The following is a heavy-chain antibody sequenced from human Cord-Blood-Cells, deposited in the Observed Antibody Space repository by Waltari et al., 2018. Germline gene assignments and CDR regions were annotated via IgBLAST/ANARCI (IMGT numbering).Heavy chain of an antibody. CDR2: IRVKAYGGTT. CDR3: TRFAPIAAAD. Sequence: EVQLVEYGGGLVKTGRSLRLSCTASGFTFGDYAMSWFRQAPGKGLVWVGFIRVKAYGGTTEDAASVKGRFTISRDDSKSIAYLQMNSLKTEDTAVYYCTRFAPIAAADWGQGTLVTVSS. D-gene: IGHD6-13*01. V-gene: IGHV3-49*05. J-gene: IGHJ4*02. CDR1: GFTFGDYA.